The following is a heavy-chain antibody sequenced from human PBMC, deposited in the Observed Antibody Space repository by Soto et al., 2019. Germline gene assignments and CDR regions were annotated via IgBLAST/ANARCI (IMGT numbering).Heavy chain of an antibody. V-gene: IGHV4-59*12. CDR3: ATRRDDSGSLDQ. J-gene: IGHJ4*02. D-gene: IGHD3-10*01. CDR2: IYYSGST. Sequence: PSETLSLTCTVSGGSISSYYWSWIRQPPGKGLEWIGYIYYSGSTNYSPSLKSRGTISVEKSKNQFSLKLSSVTAADTAVYFCATRRDDSGSLDQWGQGTLVTVSS. CDR1: GGSISSYY.